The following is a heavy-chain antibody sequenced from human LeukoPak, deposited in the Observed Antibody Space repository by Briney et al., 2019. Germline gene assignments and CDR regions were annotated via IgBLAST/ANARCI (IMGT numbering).Heavy chain of an antibody. J-gene: IGHJ4*02. CDR3: ARHSPPNWSGYYTPFDY. V-gene: IGHV4-39*01. CDR1: GGSISSSSYY. D-gene: IGHD3-3*01. Sequence: SETLSLTCTVSGGSISSSSYYWGWIRQPPGKGLEWIGSIYYSGSTYYNPSLKSLATISVDTSKNQFSLKLSSVTAADTAVYYCARHSPPNWSGYYTPFDYWGQGTLVTVSS. CDR2: IYYSGST.